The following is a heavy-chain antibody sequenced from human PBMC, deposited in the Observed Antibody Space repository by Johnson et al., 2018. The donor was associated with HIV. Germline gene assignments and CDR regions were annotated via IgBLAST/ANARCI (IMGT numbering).Heavy chain of an antibody. CDR2: IRYDGSNK. V-gene: IGHV3-30*02. J-gene: IGHJ3*02. CDR3: GGEGGIRGPSPVDAFDI. CDR1: GFTFSSYG. Sequence: QMMLVESGGGVVQPGGSLRLSCVASGFTFSSYGMHWVRQAPGKGLEWVAFIRYDGSNKYYADSVKGRFTISRDNSKNTLYLQMNSLRAEEQAVYYCGGEGGIRGPSPVDAFDIWGQGTMVTVSS. D-gene: IGHD3-16*01.